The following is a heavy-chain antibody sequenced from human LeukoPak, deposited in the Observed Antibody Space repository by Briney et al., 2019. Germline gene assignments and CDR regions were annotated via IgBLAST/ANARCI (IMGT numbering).Heavy chain of an antibody. Sequence: SQTLSLTCAISGDSVSSNSAAWDWIRQSPSRGLEWLGRTYYRSKWYNDYAVSVKSRITINPDTSKNQFSLQLNFVTPEDTAVYYCARVSTLWFGELMGFDYWGQGTLVTVSS. J-gene: IGHJ4*02. V-gene: IGHV6-1*01. CDR3: ARVSTLWFGELMGFDY. D-gene: IGHD3-10*01. CDR2: TYYRSKWYN. CDR1: GDSVSSNSAA.